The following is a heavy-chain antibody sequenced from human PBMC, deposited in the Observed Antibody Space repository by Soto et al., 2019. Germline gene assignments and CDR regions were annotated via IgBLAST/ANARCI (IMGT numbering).Heavy chain of an antibody. CDR3: ARYHSSGFVRWFDP. Sequence: PSETLSLTCTVSGGSISSYYWSWIRQPPGKGLEWIGYIYYSGSTNYNPSLKSRVTISVDTSKNQFSLKLSSVTAADTAVYYCARYHSSGFVRWFDPWGQGTLVTVSS. D-gene: IGHD3-22*01. V-gene: IGHV4-59*01. CDR2: IYYSGST. J-gene: IGHJ5*02. CDR1: GGSISSYY.